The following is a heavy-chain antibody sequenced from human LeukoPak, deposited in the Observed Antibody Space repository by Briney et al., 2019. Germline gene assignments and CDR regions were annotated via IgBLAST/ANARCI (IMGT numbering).Heavy chain of an antibody. CDR2: IYYSGST. J-gene: IGHJ2*01. Sequence: PSETLSLTCTVSGGSFSSSSYYWGWIRPPPGKGLEWIGSIYYSGSTYYNPSLKSRVTISVDTSKNQFSLKLSSVTAADTAVYYCARWMLPGDFDLWGRGTLVTVSS. CDR1: GGSFSSSSYY. D-gene: IGHD2-15*01. V-gene: IGHV4-39*01. CDR3: ARWMLPGDFDL.